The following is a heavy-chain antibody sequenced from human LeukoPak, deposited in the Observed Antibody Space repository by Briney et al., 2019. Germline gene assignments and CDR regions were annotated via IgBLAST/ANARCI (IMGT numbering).Heavy chain of an antibody. V-gene: IGHV3-23*01. CDR2: IDGDGANT. D-gene: IGHD3-16*02. Sequence: GGSLRLSCAASGFTFSLYAMTWVRQTPEKGLEWVSTIDGDGANTYYADSVRGRFTISRDNSKNTLSLQMTSLRAEDTAVYYCAKRSVDDYVWGSYRPEFDYWGQGTLVTVSS. CDR1: GFTFSLYA. J-gene: IGHJ4*02. CDR3: AKRSVDDYVWGSYRPEFDY.